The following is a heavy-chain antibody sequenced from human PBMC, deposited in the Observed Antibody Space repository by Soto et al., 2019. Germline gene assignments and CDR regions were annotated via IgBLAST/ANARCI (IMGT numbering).Heavy chain of an antibody. CDR2: IKCSGGET. CDR1: GYTFTSYD. D-gene: IGHD1-26*01. Sequence: ASVKVSCKASGYTFTSYDINWVRQAPGQGLEWMGIIKCSGGETTYAQRFLGRFTMTSDTSTSTVYMEVSSLRSEDTAVYYCASNPGAYSGIPNGMDVWGQGTTVTVSS. CDR3: ASNPGAYSGIPNGMDV. V-gene: IGHV1-46*01. J-gene: IGHJ6*02.